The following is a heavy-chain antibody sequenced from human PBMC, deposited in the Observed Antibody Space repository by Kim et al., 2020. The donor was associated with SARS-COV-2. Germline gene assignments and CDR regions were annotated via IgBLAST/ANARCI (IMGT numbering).Heavy chain of an antibody. CDR1: GFTFSSYG. Sequence: GGSLRLSCAASGFTFSSYGMHWVRQAPGKGLEWVAVIWYDGSNKYYADSVKGRFTISRDNSKNTLYLQMNSLRAEDTAVYYCARDMVRGVIYSENYYYYGMDVWGQGTTVTVSS. J-gene: IGHJ6*02. CDR3: ARDMVRGVIYSENYYYYGMDV. V-gene: IGHV3-33*01. D-gene: IGHD3-10*01. CDR2: IWYDGSNK.